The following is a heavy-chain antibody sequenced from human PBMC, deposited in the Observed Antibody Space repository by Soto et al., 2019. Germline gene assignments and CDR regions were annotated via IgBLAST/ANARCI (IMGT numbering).Heavy chain of an antibody. Sequence: ASVKVSCKASGYTFTVYYMHWVRQAPGQGLEWMGWINPKSGGTMYPQKFQGRVTMTWDTSISTAYMALTRLRSDDTAVYYCARDLAKGGGSTGFDYWGQGTLVTV. D-gene: IGHD1-26*01. CDR1: GYTFTVYY. CDR2: INPKSGGT. J-gene: IGHJ4*02. CDR3: ARDLAKGGGSTGFDY. V-gene: IGHV1-2*02.